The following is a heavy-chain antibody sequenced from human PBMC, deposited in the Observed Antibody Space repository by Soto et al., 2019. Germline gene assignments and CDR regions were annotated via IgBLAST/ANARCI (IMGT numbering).Heavy chain of an antibody. D-gene: IGHD6-6*01. Sequence: GGSLRLSCAASGFTFSSYDMHWVRQATGKGLEWVSAIGTAGDTYYPGSVKGRFTISRENAKNSLYLQMNSLRAGDTAVYYCARASSSSAFDIWGQGTMVTVSS. CDR1: GFTFSSYD. CDR2: IGTAGDT. CDR3: ARASSSSAFDI. J-gene: IGHJ3*02. V-gene: IGHV3-13*01.